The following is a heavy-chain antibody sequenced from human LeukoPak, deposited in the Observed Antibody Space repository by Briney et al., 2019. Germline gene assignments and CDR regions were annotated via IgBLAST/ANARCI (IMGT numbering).Heavy chain of an antibody. Sequence: QSGGSLRLSCTVSGFTVSSNSMGWVRQAPGKGLEWVSFIYSDNTHYSDSVKGRFTISRGNSKNTLYLQMNSLRAEDTAVYYCARRAGAYSHPYDYWGQGTLVTVSS. CDR3: ARRAGAYSHPYDY. CDR2: IYSDNT. CDR1: GFTVSSNS. D-gene: IGHD4/OR15-4a*01. J-gene: IGHJ4*02. V-gene: IGHV3-53*01.